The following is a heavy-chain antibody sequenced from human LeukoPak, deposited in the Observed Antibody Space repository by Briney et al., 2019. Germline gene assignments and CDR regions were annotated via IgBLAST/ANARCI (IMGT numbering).Heavy chain of an antibody. Sequence: GGSLRLSCAASGFSIRSHFMTWVRQAPEKGLEWVSVIYTGGITLYADSVAGRFTISRDISKNALYLQMNNLRVEDTAVYYCARDQVTSGGGLDYWGQGTLVTVSS. V-gene: IGHV3-53*01. CDR2: IYTGGIT. J-gene: IGHJ4*02. CDR3: ARDQVTSGGGLDY. D-gene: IGHD2-21*02. CDR1: GFSIRSHF.